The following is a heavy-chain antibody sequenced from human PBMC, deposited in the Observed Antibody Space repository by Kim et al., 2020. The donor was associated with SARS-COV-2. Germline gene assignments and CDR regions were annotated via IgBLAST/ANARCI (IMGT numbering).Heavy chain of an antibody. D-gene: IGHD6-13*01. Sequence: TNSDPSLKSRVTISADKSKNRFSLKLSSVAAADTAVYYGARVGRIAAIDYWGQGTLVTVSS. CDR3: ARVGRIAAIDY. V-gene: IGHV4-34*01. CDR2: T. J-gene: IGHJ4*02.